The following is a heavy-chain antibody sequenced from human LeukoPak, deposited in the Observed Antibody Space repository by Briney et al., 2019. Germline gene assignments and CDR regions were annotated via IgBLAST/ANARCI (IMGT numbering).Heavy chain of an antibody. CDR3: ARTYYYGSGSYGTWFDP. Sequence: QPGGSLRLSCAASGFTFSSYAMSWVRQAPGKGLEWVPAISGSGGSTYYADSVKGRFTISRDNSKNTLYLQMNSLRAEDTAVYYCARTYYYGSGSYGTWFDPWGQGTLVTVSS. CDR2: ISGSGGST. CDR1: GFTFSSYA. V-gene: IGHV3-23*01. J-gene: IGHJ5*02. D-gene: IGHD3-10*01.